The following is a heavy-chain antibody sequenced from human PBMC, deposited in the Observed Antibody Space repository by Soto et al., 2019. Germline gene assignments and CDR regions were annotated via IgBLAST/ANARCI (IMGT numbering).Heavy chain of an antibody. CDR3: TTDYLVATAYSGFDT. D-gene: IGHD2-15*01. V-gene: IGHV3-15*01. Sequence: GGSLRLSCAASGFTFSNAWMSWVRQAPGKGLEWVGRIKSKTDGGTTDYAAPVKGRFTISRDDSKNTLYLQMNSLKTEDTAVYYCTTDYLVATAYSGFDTWGQGTLVTVSS. CDR2: IKSKTDGGTT. J-gene: IGHJ5*02. CDR1: GFTFSNAW.